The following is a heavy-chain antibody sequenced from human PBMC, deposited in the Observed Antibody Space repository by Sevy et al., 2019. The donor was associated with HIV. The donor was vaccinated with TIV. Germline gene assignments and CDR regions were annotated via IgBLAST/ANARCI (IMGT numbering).Heavy chain of an antibody. Sequence: GGSLRLSCAASGFSFSTYGMHWVRQVPGKGLEWVTFIRHDGGNRYDVDSVKGQFIISTDNSKNTLYLKMNRLRPEDTAIYYCAKDPRVTISGTTNYYYYMDVWGKGTMVTVSS. D-gene: IGHD1-7*01. CDR2: IRHDGGNR. CDR1: GFSFSTYG. V-gene: IGHV3-30*02. CDR3: AKDPRVTISGTTNYYYYMDV. J-gene: IGHJ6*03.